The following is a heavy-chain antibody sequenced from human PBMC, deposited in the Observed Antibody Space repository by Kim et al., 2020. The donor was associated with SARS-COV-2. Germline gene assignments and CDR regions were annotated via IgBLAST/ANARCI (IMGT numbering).Heavy chain of an antibody. CDR1: GFTFSSYE. J-gene: IGHJ4*02. Sequence: GGSLRLSCAASGFTFSSYEMNWVRQAPGKGLEWVSYISSSGSTIYYADSVKGRFTISRDNAKNSLYLQMNSLRAEDTAVYYCARARITIFGVVADYFDYWGQGTLVTVSS. D-gene: IGHD3-3*01. CDR2: ISSSGSTI. V-gene: IGHV3-48*03. CDR3: ARARITIFGVVADYFDY.